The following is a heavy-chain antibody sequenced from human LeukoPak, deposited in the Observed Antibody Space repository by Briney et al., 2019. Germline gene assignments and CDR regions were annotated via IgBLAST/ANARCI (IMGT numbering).Heavy chain of an antibody. Sequence: PQTLSLTCTVSGGSISSGDYYWSWIRQPPGKGLEWIGYIYYSGSTYYNPSLKSRVTISVDTSKNQFSLKLSSVTAADTAVYYCARGALLWFGELDYWGQGTLVTVSS. CDR2: IYYSGST. D-gene: IGHD3-10*01. CDR3: ARGALLWFGELDY. V-gene: IGHV4-30-4*01. J-gene: IGHJ4*02. CDR1: GGSISSGDYY.